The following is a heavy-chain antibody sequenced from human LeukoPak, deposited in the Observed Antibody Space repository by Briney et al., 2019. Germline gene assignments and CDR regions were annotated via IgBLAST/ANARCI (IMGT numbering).Heavy chain of an antibody. V-gene: IGHV3-30*18. J-gene: IGHJ4*02. CDR2: ISYDGSNK. D-gene: IGHD6-13*01. Sequence: GGSLRLSCAASGFTFSSYGMHWVRQAPGKGLEWVAVISYDGSNKYYADSVKGRFTISRDNSKNTLYLQMNSLRAEDTAVYYCAKDRIAAADGEFDYWGQGTLVTVSS. CDR1: GFTFSSYG. CDR3: AKDRIAAADGEFDY.